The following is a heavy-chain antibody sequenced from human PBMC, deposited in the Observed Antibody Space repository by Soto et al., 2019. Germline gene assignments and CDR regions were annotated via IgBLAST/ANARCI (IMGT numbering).Heavy chain of an antibody. Sequence: ASVKVSCKASGYTFTGYYMHWVRQAPGQGLEWMGWINPNSGGTNYAQKFQGWVTMTRDTSISTTYMELSRLRSDDTAVYYGAREWSSYYYDWLVGKVDYWGQGTLVTVSS. CDR1: GYTFTGYY. D-gene: IGHD3-22*01. J-gene: IGHJ4*02. CDR2: INPNSGGT. CDR3: AREWSSYYYDWLVGKVDY. V-gene: IGHV1-2*04.